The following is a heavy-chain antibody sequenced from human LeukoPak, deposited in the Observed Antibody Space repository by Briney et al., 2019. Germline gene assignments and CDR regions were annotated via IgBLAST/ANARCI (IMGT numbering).Heavy chain of an antibody. CDR2: ISSSSSTI. Sequence: GALRLSCAASGFTFSSYSMNWVRQAPGKGLEWVSYISSSSSTIYYADSVKGRFTISRDNAKNSLYLQMNSLRAEDTAVYYCARAPLSQYNYGQPLDYWGQGTLVTVSS. V-gene: IGHV3-48*01. J-gene: IGHJ4*02. D-gene: IGHD5-18*01. CDR3: ARAPLSQYNYGQPLDY. CDR1: GFTFSSYS.